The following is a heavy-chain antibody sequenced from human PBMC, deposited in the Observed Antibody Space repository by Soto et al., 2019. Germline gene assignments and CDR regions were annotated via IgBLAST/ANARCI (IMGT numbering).Heavy chain of an antibody. V-gene: IGHV3-23*01. CDR2: ISGSGGST. Sequence: PGGSLRLSCAASGFTFSSYAMSWVRQAPGKGLEWVSAISGSGGSTYYADSVKGRFTISRDNSKNTLYLQMNSLRAEDTAVYYCAKGYGGPYYYGMDVWGQGTTVTVSS. D-gene: IGHD4-17*01. J-gene: IGHJ6*02. CDR1: GFTFSSYA. CDR3: AKGYGGPYYYGMDV.